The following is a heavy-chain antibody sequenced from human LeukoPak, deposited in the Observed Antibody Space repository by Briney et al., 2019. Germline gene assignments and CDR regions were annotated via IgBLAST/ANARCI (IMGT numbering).Heavy chain of an antibody. CDR2: ISSNGGST. Sequence: GGSLRLSCLASGFPFITYVMHWVRQAPGKGLEYVSGISSNGGSTYYAGSVKGRLTISRDNSKSTLYLQMSSLRADDTAVYYCVAGLFDPWGQGTLVTVSS. J-gene: IGHJ5*02. V-gene: IGHV3-64D*06. CDR1: GFPFITYV. CDR3: VAGLFDP.